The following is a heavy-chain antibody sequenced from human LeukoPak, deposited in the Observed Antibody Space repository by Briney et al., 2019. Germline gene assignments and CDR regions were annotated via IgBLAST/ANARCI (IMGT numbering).Heavy chain of an antibody. J-gene: IGHJ5*02. D-gene: IGHD3-10*01. CDR2: IYTSGST. Sequence: PSETLSLTCTVSGGTISSGSYYWSWIRQPAGKGLEWIGRIYTSGSTNYNPSLKSRVTISVDTSKNQFSLKLSSVTAADTAVYYCARAGSGSGSSLNWFDPWGQGTLVTVSS. CDR1: GGTISSGSYY. CDR3: ARAGSGSGSSLNWFDP. V-gene: IGHV4-61*02.